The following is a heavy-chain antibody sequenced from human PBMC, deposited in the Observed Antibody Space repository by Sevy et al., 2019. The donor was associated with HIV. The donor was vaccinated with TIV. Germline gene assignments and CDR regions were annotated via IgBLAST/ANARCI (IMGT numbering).Heavy chain of an antibody. D-gene: IGHD3-22*01. CDR2: FDPEDGET. V-gene: IGHV1-24*01. CDR1: GYTLTGLS. Sequence: VSVKVSCKVSGYTLTGLSMHWVRQAPGKGLEWMGSFDPEDGETIYAQNFQGRVTMTEDTSTDTAYMELSSLRSEDTAVYFCATTKDYYDSSGCPFDYWGQGTLVTVSS. CDR3: ATTKDYYDSSGCPFDY. J-gene: IGHJ4*02.